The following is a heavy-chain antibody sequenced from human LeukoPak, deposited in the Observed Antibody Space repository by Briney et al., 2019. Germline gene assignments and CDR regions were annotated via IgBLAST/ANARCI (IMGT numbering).Heavy chain of an antibody. J-gene: IGHJ4*02. CDR2: ISDSSVTM. CDR1: GFTFSYYS. CDR3: ARDLIVGTTIRYYFDY. Sequence: GGSLRLSCAASGFTFSYYSMNWVRQAPGKGLEWVSYISDSSVTMYYADSVKGRFTISRDNAKNSLYLQMNSLRAEDTAVSYCARDLIVGTTIRYYFDYWGQGTLVTVSS. D-gene: IGHD1-26*01. V-gene: IGHV3-48*01.